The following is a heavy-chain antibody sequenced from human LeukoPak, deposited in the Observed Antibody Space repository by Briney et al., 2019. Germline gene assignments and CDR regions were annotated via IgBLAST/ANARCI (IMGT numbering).Heavy chain of an antibody. CDR2: ISYDGSNK. V-gene: IGHV3-30*03. D-gene: IGHD3/OR15-3a*01. J-gene: IGHJ4*02. Sequence: GGSLRLSCAASGFTFSSYGMHWVRQAPGKGLEWVAVISYDGSNKYYADSVKGRFTISRDNSKNTLYLQMNSLRAEDTAVYYCARSLGWTNARSAFDYWGQGTLVTVSS. CDR1: GFTFSSYG. CDR3: ARSLGWTNARSAFDY.